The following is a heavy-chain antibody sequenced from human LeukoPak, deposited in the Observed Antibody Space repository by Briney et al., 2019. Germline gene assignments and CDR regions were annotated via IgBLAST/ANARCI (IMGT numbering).Heavy chain of an antibody. J-gene: IGHJ4*02. CDR2: ISSSGSTI. Sequence: NPGGSLRLSCAASGFTFSDYYMSWIRQAPGKGLEWVSYISSSGSTIYYADSVKGRFTISRDNAKNSLYLQMNSLRAEDTAVYYCAISMRRLGVVTSHFDYWGQGTLVTVSS. V-gene: IGHV3-11*04. CDR1: GFTFSDYY. CDR3: AISMRRLGVVTSHFDY. D-gene: IGHD3-3*01.